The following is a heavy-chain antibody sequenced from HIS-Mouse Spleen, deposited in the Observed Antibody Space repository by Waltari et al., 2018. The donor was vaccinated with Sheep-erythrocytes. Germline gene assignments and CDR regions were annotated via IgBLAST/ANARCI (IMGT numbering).Heavy chain of an antibody. Sequence: QVQLVQSGAEVKKPGSSVKVSCKASGGTFSSYAISWVRQAPGQGLEWMGRIIPSLGIANYAQKLQGRVTITADKSTSTAYMELSSLRSEDTAVYYCAQTGATTPHFDYWGQGTLVTVSS. CDR3: AQTGATTPHFDY. CDR1: GGTFSSYA. J-gene: IGHJ4*02. CDR2: IIPSLGIA. D-gene: IGHD1-26*01. V-gene: IGHV1-69*04.